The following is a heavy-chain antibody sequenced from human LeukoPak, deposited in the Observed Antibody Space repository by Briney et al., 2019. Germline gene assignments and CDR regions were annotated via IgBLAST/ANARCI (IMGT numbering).Heavy chain of an antibody. J-gene: IGHJ4*02. CDR2: ISYIGNT. CDR3: AREGVYYDILAAYYRPYYFDF. D-gene: IGHD3-9*01. V-gene: IGHV4-61*01. Sequence: PSETLSLTCTISGGSVSSGTYYWSWIRQPPGKELEWIGYISYIGNTNYNPSLKSRVTISKDTSKNQFSLKLSSVTAADTAVYYCAREGVYYDILAAYYRPYYFDFWGQGTLVTVYS. CDR1: GGSVSSGTYY.